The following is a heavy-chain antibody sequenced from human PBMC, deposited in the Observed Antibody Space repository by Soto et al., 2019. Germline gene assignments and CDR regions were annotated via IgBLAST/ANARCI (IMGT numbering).Heavy chain of an antibody. CDR3: VKDRGTNSWPHRDV. CDR1: GYTFTSNG. D-gene: IGHD2-2*01. CDR2: GSAKNGDT. Sequence: QVHLVQSGAEVKRPGASVKVSCKASGYTFTSNGISWVRQASGQGLEWMGWGSAKNGDTNYAQKFQGRVITTTDTTTTTAYMELRSLRSDDTAVYCCVKDRGTNSWPHRDVWGQGTTVTVSS. J-gene: IGHJ6*02. V-gene: IGHV1-18*01.